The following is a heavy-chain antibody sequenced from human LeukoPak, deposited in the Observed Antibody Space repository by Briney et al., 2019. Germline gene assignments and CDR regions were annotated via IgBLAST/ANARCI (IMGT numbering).Heavy chain of an antibody. J-gene: IGHJ5*02. Sequence: ASVNVSCKASGYTFTGYYMHWVRQAPGQGLEWMGWINPNSGGTNYAQKFQDWVTMTRDTSISTAYMELSRLRSDDTAVYYCARAGPMVRGVIASWFDPWGQGTLVTVSS. V-gene: IGHV1-2*04. CDR2: INPNSGGT. D-gene: IGHD3-10*01. CDR3: ARAGPMVRGVIASWFDP. CDR1: GYTFTGYY.